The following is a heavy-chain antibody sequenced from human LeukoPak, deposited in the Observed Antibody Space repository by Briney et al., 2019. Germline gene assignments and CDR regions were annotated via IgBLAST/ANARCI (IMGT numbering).Heavy chain of an antibody. Sequence: SDTLSLTCTVYGRSFSGYYWSWIRKPPGKGLEWIREINHSGSTNYNPPLKSRVTISVDTSKYQFSLKLSSVTAADTAVYYCARTPKYSSSWYDLYWYFDLWGRGTLVTVSS. D-gene: IGHD6-13*01. CDR3: ARTPKYSSSWYDLYWYFDL. V-gene: IGHV4-34*01. CDR2: INHSGST. J-gene: IGHJ2*01. CDR1: GRSFSGYY.